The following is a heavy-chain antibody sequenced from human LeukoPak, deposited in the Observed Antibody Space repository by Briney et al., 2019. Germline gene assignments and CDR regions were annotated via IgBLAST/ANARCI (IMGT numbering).Heavy chain of an antibody. V-gene: IGHV1-69*06. Sequence: GASVKVSCKASGGTFSSYAINWVRQAPGQGLEWMGGIIPIFGTPNYAQKFQGRLTITADKSTSTAYMELSSLRSEDTAVYFCARGRGYCSGGSCYTDLDYWGQGTLVTVSS. J-gene: IGHJ4*02. CDR2: IIPIFGTP. D-gene: IGHD2-15*01. CDR3: ARGRGYCSGGSCYTDLDY. CDR1: GGTFSSYA.